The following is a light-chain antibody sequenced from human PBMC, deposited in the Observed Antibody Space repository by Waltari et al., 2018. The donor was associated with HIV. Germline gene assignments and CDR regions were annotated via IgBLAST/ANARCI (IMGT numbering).Light chain of an antibody. CDR2: YDS. V-gene: IGLV3-21*04. CDR1: NIGSKS. CDR3: QVWDSSSDHLYV. Sequence: SYVLTQPPSESVAPGKTARITCGGNNIGSKSVHWYQQKPGQAPVLVIYYDSDRPSGIPERFSGSNSGNTATLTISRVEAGDEADYYCQVWDSSSDHLYVFGTGTKVTVL. J-gene: IGLJ1*01.